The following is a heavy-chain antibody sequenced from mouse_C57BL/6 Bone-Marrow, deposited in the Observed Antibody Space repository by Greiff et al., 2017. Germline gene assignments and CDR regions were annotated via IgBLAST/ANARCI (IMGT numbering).Heavy chain of an antibody. CDR3: TGLGVTGTPHWYFDV. CDR1: GYTFTSYW. V-gene: IGHV1-5*01. J-gene: IGHJ1*03. CDR2: IYPGNSDT. Sequence: VQLQQSGTVLARPGASVKMSCKTSGYTFTSYWMHWVKQRPGQGLEWIGAIYPGNSDTSYNQKFKGKAKLTAVTSASTAYMELSSLTNEDSAVYYGTGLGVTGTPHWYFDVWGTGTTVTVSS. D-gene: IGHD4-1*01.